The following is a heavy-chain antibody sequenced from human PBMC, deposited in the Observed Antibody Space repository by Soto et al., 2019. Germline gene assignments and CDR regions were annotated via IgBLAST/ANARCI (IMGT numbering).Heavy chain of an antibody. V-gene: IGHV1-69*02. CDR2: IIPILGIA. Sequence: QVQLVQSGAEVKKPGSSVKVSCKASGGTFSSYTISWVRQAPGQGLEWMGRIIPILGIANYAQKFQGRVTSTADKSTSTAYMELSSLRAEDTAVYYCATTYGGNSGFAFDIWGQGTMVTVSS. CDR3: ATTYGGNSGFAFDI. CDR1: GGTFSSYT. D-gene: IGHD4-17*01. J-gene: IGHJ3*02.